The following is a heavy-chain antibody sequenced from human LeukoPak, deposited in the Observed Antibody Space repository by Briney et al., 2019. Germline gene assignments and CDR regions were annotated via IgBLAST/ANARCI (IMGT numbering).Heavy chain of an antibody. CDR3: ARDPYSNYFDY. V-gene: IGHV1-2*02. CDR1: GYTFTGYY. D-gene: IGHD5-18*01. J-gene: IGHJ4*02. CDR2: INPNTGGI. Sequence: ASVTVSCKASGYTFTGYYMHWVRRAPGQGLEWMGWINPNTGGINYAQKFQGRVTMTRDTSISAAYMELSRLRFDDTAVYYCARDPYSNYFDYWGQGTLVTVSS.